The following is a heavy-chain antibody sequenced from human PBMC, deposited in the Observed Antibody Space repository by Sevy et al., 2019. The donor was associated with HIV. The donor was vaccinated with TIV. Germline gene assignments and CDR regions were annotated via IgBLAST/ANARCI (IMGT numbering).Heavy chain of an antibody. V-gene: IGHV3-30*14. Sequence: GGSLRRSCAASGFTFSSHAMHWVRQAPGKGLEWVALISYDGVIKYYAESVKGRFTISRDNSKNNLYLQMNSLRADDTAVYYCAREAGYSTGWSPGNYWGQGTLVTVSS. J-gene: IGHJ4*02. CDR1: GFTFSSHA. CDR3: AREAGYSTGWSPGNY. CDR2: ISYDGVIK. D-gene: IGHD6-19*01.